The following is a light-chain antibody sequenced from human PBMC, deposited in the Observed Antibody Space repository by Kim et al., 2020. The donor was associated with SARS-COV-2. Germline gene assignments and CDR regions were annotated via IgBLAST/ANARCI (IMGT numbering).Light chain of an antibody. V-gene: IGLV2-14*03. Sequence: QSALTQPASVSGSPGQSITISCTGTSSDVGYYNHVSWYQQHPGKAPKLMISDVSNRPSGVSNRFSGSKSGNTASLTISGLLAEDEADYYCSSYLRSWSTYVFGTGTKVTVL. CDR1: SSDVGYYNH. CDR2: DVS. CDR3: SSYLRSWSTYV. J-gene: IGLJ1*01.